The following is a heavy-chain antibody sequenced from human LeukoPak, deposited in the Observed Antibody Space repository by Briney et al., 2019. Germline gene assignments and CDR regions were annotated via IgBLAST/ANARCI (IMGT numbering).Heavy chain of an antibody. J-gene: IGHJ4*02. CDR1: GFSFDDYG. D-gene: IGHD6-19*01. CDR3: ARDASALY. Sequence: GGSLRLSCAASGFSFDDYGMSWVRQAPGKGLEWVSGINWNGGSTGYGDSVKGRFTISRDNAKNSLYLQMNSLRDDDTSVYFCARDASALYWGRGTLVTVSS. V-gene: IGHV3-20*04. CDR2: INWNGGST.